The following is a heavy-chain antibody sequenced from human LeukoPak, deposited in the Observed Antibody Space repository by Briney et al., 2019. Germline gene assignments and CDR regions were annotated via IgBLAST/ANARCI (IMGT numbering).Heavy chain of an antibody. CDR1: GFTVSEDY. D-gene: IGHD6-19*01. Sequence: GGSLRLSCAASGFTVSEDYMGWVRQAPGKGLEWISIIYRGDKTYYVDSVKGRFTISRDNSKNTVYLQMNSLRAEDTAVYYCARLYNSGWAAFDIWGHGTMVTVPS. CDR3: ARLYNSGWAAFDI. CDR2: IYRGDKT. V-gene: IGHV3-66*01. J-gene: IGHJ3*02.